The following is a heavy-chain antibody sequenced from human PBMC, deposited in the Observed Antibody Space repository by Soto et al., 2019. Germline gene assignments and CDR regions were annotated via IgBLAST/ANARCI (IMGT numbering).Heavy chain of an antibody. CDR3: ARHFRYSSSPKFDY. J-gene: IGHJ4*02. Sequence: SEPLPLTCTVSGGSISSSSYYWGWIRQPPGKGLEWIGSIYYSGSTYYNPSLKSRVTISVDTSKNQFSLKLSSVTAADTAVYYCARHFRYSSSPKFDYWGQGTLVTVSS. V-gene: IGHV4-39*01. CDR2: IYYSGST. CDR1: GGSISSSSYY. D-gene: IGHD6-6*01.